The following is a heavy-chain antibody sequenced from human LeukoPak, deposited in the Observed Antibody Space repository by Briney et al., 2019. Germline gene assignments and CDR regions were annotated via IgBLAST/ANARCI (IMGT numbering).Heavy chain of an antibody. CDR1: GFTFDDYA. V-gene: IGHV3-9*01. Sequence: GGSLRLSCAASGFTFDDYAMHWVRQAPGKGLEWVSGISWNSGSIGYADSVKGRFTISRDNAKNSLYLQMNSLRAEDTALYYCAKDTYSISLGGFDPWGQGTLVTVSS. CDR3: AKDTYSISLGGFDP. D-gene: IGHD6-13*01. J-gene: IGHJ5*02. CDR2: ISWNSGSI.